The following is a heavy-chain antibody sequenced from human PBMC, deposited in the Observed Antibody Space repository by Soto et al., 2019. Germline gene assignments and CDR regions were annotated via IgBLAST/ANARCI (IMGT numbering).Heavy chain of an antibody. CDR2: IKQDGSEK. CDR1: GFTFSSYW. Sequence: GGSLRLSCAASGFTFSSYWMSWVRQAPGKGLEWVANIKQDGSEKYYVDSVKGRFTISRDNAKNSLYQQMNSLRAEDTAVYYCARVFGSSSCWFDPWGQGTLVTVSS. D-gene: IGHD6-6*01. V-gene: IGHV3-7*05. CDR3: ARVFGSSSCWFDP. J-gene: IGHJ5*02.